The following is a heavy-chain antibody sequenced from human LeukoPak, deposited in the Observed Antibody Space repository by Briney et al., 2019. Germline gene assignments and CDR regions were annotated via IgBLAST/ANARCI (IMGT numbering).Heavy chain of an antibody. D-gene: IGHD6-19*01. J-gene: IGHJ4*02. CDR1: GGTFSSYA. CDR2: ISAYNGNT. V-gene: IGHV1-18*01. CDR3: ARFYSSGWNFDY. Sequence: ASVKVSCKASGGTFSSYAISWVRQAPGQGLEWMGWISAYNGNTNYAQKLQGRVTMTTDTSTSTAYMELRSLRSDDTAVYYCARFYSSGWNFDYWGQGTLVTVSS.